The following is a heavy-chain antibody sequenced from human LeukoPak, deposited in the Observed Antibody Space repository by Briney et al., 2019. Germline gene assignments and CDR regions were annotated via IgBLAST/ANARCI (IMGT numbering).Heavy chain of an antibody. V-gene: IGHV3-23*01. CDR2: ITTSGGST. Sequence: GGSLRLSCAASGFTFSSYAMSWVRQAPGEGLEWVSSITTSGGSTYYADSVKGRFTISRDNAKNTLYLQMNSLRAEDTAVYYCAKPAARSRGDYAWGSWGQGTLVTVSS. J-gene: IGHJ4*02. D-gene: IGHD4-17*01. CDR1: GFTFSSYA. CDR3: AKPAARSRGDYAWGS.